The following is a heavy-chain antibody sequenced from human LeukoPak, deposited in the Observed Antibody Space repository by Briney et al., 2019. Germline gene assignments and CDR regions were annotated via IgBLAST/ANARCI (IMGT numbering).Heavy chain of an antibody. CDR3: ARHRIAVAAPFDY. CDR1: GYSISSGYY. CDR2: IYHSGST. D-gene: IGHD6-19*01. V-gene: IGHV4-38-2*01. J-gene: IGHJ4*02. Sequence: PSETLSLTCAVSGYSISSGYYWGWIRQPPGKGLEWIGSIYHSGSTYYNPSLKSRVTISVDTSKNQFSLKLSSVTAADTAVYYCARHRIAVAAPFDYWGQGTLVTVSS.